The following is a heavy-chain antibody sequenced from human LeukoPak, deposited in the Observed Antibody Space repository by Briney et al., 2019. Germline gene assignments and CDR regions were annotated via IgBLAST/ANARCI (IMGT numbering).Heavy chain of an antibody. V-gene: IGHV3-66*01. CDR2: IYTGGST. CDR3: ARDRDYDDAFDI. J-gene: IGHJ3*02. CDR1: GFTVSSNY. Sequence: GGSLRLSCAASGFTVSSNYMSWVRQAPGKGLEWVSVIYTGGSTYSADSLKDRFTISRDNSKNTLYLQMNSLRGEDTAVYYCARDRDYDDAFDIWGQGTMVTVSS. D-gene: IGHD3-16*01.